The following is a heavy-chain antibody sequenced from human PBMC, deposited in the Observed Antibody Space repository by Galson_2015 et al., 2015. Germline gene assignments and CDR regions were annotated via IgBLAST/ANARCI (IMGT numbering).Heavy chain of an antibody. Sequence: SLRLSCAASGFTFDDYAMHWVRQAPGKGLEWVSGISWNSGSIDYADSVKGRFTISRDNAKKSLYLQMNSLRAEDTALYHCARAKDCSSTSCYPIDYWGQGTLVTVSS. D-gene: IGHD2-2*01. V-gene: IGHV3-9*01. CDR2: ISWNSGSI. CDR1: GFTFDDYA. CDR3: ARAKDCSSTSCYPIDY. J-gene: IGHJ4*02.